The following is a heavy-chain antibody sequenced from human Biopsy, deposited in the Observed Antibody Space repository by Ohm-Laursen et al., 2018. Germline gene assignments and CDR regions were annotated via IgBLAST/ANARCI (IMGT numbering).Heavy chain of an antibody. CDR1: GDSISSYY. CDR3: ARDSPSYADYPFDY. CDR2: VYISGGT. Sequence: GTLSLTCTVSGDSISSYYWSWIRQPAGKGLEWIGRVYISGGTTYNPSLKSRVTMSLDTSKNQFSLRLRSVTAADTAVYYCARDSPSYADYPFDYWGQGTLVTVSS. D-gene: IGHD4-17*01. V-gene: IGHV4-4*07. J-gene: IGHJ4*02.